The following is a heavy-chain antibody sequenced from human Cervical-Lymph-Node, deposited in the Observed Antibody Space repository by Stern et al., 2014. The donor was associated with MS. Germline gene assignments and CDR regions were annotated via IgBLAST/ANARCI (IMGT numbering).Heavy chain of an antibody. CDR2: IFPGDSET. Sequence: EVQLVQSGAELRKPGESLKISCKASGFGFSTYWIGWVRQMPGKGLEWMGIIFPGDSETRYSPSFQGQVTISADKSITTAYLQWSSLQASDTAMYYCARVWYVGSTDFWGQGTLVTVSS. J-gene: IGHJ4*02. D-gene: IGHD6-13*01. V-gene: IGHV5-51*01. CDR1: GFGFSTYW. CDR3: ARVWYVGSTDF.